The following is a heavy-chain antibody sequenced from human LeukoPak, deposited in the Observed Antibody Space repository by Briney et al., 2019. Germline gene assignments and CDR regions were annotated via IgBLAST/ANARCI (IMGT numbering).Heavy chain of an antibody. CDR1: GFTFRNYW. CDR3: ASPFAY. CDR2: INQDGSEK. V-gene: IGHV3-7*01. J-gene: IGHJ4*02. Sequence: PGGSLRLSCAASGFTFRNYWMSWVRQAPGKGLEWVANINQDGSEKYYADSVKGRFTISRDNAKNSLYLQMNSLRAEDTAIYYCASPFAYWGQGTLVTVSS.